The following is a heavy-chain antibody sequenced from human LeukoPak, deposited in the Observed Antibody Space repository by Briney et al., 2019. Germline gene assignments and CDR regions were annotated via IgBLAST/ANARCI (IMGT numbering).Heavy chain of an antibody. J-gene: IGHJ4*02. CDR1: GGSFSDYY. Sequence: PSETLSLTRAVYGGSFSDYYWSWIRQSPGKGLEWIGDITQGGNTNSNPSLKSRLTMSVDTSKRQFSLKLSSVTAADTAVYYCARGVLGLRFLEWSRRGHFDYWGQGTLVTVSS. V-gene: IGHV4-34*01. CDR2: ITQGGNT. D-gene: IGHD3-3*01. CDR3: ARGVLGLRFLEWSRRGHFDY.